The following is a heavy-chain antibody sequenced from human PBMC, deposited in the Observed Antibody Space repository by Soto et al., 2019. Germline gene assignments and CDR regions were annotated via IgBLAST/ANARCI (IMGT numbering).Heavy chain of an antibody. J-gene: IGHJ6*02. Sequence: LILSCAASGFAVSGYEINWVREAAVKGLEWVSDISGSGDVIYYGDSVKGRFTISRDNAKNSLYLQMNSLRAEDTAVYYCAGARNTYYYYYVMDVWGQGTTVTVSS. CDR3: AGARNTYYYYYVMDV. CDR1: GFAVSGYE. CDR2: ISGSGDVI. D-gene: IGHD1-1*01. V-gene: IGHV3-48*03.